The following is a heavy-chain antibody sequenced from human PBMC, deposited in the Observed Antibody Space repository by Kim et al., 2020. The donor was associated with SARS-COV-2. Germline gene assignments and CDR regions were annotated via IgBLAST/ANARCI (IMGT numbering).Heavy chain of an antibody. CDR1: GDSVSSTTAY. CDR2: INYAGNT. Sequence: SETLSLTCSVSGDSVSSTTAYWGWIRQPPGKGLEWIGTINYAGNTYLNPSLRSRVTISGDTSKNEFSLKVTSVTAADTAVYFSARHVDGGNAIDYWGQGTLVTVYS. CDR3: ARHVDGGNAIDY. D-gene: IGHD4-17*01. J-gene: IGHJ4*02. V-gene: IGHV4-39*01.